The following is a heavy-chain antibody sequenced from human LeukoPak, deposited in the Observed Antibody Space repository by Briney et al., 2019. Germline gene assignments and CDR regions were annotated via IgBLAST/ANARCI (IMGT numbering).Heavy chain of an antibody. Sequence: ASVKVSCKASGYTFTSYYMHWVRQAPGQGLEWMGIINPSGGSTSYAQKFQGRVTMTRDTSTSTVYMELGSLRSEDTAVYYCARGAYYYGSGSYYGSDYWGQGTLVTVSS. CDR3: ARGAYYYGSGSYYGSDY. J-gene: IGHJ4*02. D-gene: IGHD3-10*01. V-gene: IGHV1-46*01. CDR1: GYTFTSYY. CDR2: INPSGGST.